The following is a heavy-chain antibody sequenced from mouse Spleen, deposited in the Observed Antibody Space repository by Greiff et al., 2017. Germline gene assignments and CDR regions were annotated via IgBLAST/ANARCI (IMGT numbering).Heavy chain of an antibody. CDR3: ARTGDYDGYFDY. V-gene: IGHV1-82*01. Sequence: VKLQQSGPELVKPGASVKISCKASGYAFSSSWMNWVKQRPGKGLEWIGRIYPGDGDTNYNGKFKGKATLTADKSSSTAYMQLSSLTSEDSAVYFCARTGDYDGYFDYWGQGTTLTVSS. CDR1: GYAFSSSW. D-gene: IGHD2-4*01. CDR2: IYPGDGDT. J-gene: IGHJ2*01.